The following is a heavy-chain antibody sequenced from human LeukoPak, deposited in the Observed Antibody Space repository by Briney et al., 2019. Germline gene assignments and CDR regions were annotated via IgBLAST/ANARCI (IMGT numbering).Heavy chain of an antibody. Sequence: SETLSLTCTVSGGSIRSSSYYWGWIRQPPGKGLEWIGSIYYSGSTYYNPSLKSRVTISVDTSKNQFSLKLSSVTAADTAVYYCARSGALYLGWFDPWGQGTLVTVSS. CDR3: ARSGALYLGWFDP. CDR2: IYYSGST. D-gene: IGHD2-2*02. CDR1: GGSIRSSSYY. V-gene: IGHV4-39*01. J-gene: IGHJ5*02.